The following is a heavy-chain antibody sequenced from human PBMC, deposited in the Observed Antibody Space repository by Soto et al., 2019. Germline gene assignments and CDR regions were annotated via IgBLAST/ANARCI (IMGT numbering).Heavy chain of an antibody. V-gene: IGHV3-23*01. Sequence: EVQLLDSGGGLVQPGGSLRLSCAASGFMFSCCAMSWVRQAPGKGLEWVSTIHGDGDYSHYTDSVEGRFTISRDNSRNTLYLQMNNLRADETAVYYCAKNRGAGDYTNWSFAVWGRGTLFTVSS. CDR1: GFMFSCCA. D-gene: IGHD2-2*02. CDR2: IHGDGDYS. J-gene: IGHJ2*01. CDR3: AKNRGAGDYTNWSFAV.